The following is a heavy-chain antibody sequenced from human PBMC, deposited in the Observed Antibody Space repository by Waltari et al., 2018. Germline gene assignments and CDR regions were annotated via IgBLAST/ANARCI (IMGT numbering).Heavy chain of an antibody. CDR1: GYSISSVYY. V-gene: IGHV4-38-2*01. D-gene: IGHD3-3*01. CDR3: ARVQTLYYDFWSGYFRYYYYYGMDV. J-gene: IGHJ6*02. Sequence: QVQLQESGPGLVKPSETLSLTCAVSGYSISSVYYWGWIRQPPGKGLEWIGSIYHSGSTYYNPSLKSRVTISVDTSKNQFSLKLSSVTAADTAVYYCARVQTLYYDFWSGYFRYYYYYGMDVWGQGTTVTVSS. CDR2: IYHSGST.